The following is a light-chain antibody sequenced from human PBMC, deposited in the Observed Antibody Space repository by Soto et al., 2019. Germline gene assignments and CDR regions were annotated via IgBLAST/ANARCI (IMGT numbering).Light chain of an antibody. CDR1: QSVSSSY. CDR2: GAS. CDR3: QQYGSSPPIT. J-gene: IGKJ3*01. V-gene: IGKV3-20*01. Sequence: EIVLTQSPGTLSLSPGERATLSCRASQSVSSSYLAWYQQKPGQAPRLLIYGASGRATGIPDRCSGSGSGTDFTLTISRLEPEDFEVYYCQQYGSSPPITFGPGTKVDI.